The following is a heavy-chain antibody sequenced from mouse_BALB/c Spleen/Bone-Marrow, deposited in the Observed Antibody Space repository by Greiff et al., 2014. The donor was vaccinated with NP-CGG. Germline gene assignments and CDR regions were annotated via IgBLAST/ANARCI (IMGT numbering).Heavy chain of an antibody. CDR2: IDPANGNT. Sequence: VQLQQSGAELVKPGASVKLSCTASGFNIKDTYMHWVKQRPEQGLEWIGRIDPANGNTKYDPKFQGKATITADTSSNTAYLQLSSLTSEDTAVYYCARYDRRFYAMDYWGQGTSVTVSS. J-gene: IGHJ4*01. CDR3: ARYDRRFYAMDY. CDR1: GFNIKDTY. D-gene: IGHD2-14*01. V-gene: IGHV14-3*02.